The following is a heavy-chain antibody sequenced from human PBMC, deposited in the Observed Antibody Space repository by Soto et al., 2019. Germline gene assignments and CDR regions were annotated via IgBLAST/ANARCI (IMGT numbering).Heavy chain of an antibody. J-gene: IGHJ4*02. CDR3: TRDGLTSGDT. D-gene: IGHD2-21*02. CDR1: GVSVTGYS. Sequence: SETLSLTWMVSGVSVTGYSWSWVRQPANKGLVWIWRVFSSLSAAYSPSLKSRVRISMDTPEHRISLKLASVTAADAGVYDCTRDGLTSGDTWGPGTLVTVSS. V-gene: IGHV4-4*07. CDR2: VFSSLSA.